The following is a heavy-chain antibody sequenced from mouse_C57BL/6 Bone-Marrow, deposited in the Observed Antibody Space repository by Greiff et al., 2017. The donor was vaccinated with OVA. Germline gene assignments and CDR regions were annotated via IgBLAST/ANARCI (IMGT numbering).Heavy chain of an antibody. CDR2: IDPSDSYT. CDR3: ARYSYYFDC. J-gene: IGHJ2*01. CDR1: GYTFTSYW. V-gene: IGHV1-69*01. Sequence: QVQLQQPGAELVMPGASVKLSCKASGYTFTSYWMHWVKQRPGQGLEWIGEIDPSDSYTNYNQKFKGKSTLTVDKSSSTAYMQLSSLTSEDSAVYYCARYSYYFDCWGQGTTLTVSS.